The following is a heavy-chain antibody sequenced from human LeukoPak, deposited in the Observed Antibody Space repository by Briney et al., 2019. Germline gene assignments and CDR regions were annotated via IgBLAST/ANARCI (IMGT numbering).Heavy chain of an antibody. CDR1: GFTFSSYE. V-gene: IGHV3-48*03. CDR2: ISSSGSTI. D-gene: IGHD4-17*01. CDR3: ARSGDYEDNY. Sequence: GGSQRLSCAASGFTFSSYEMNWVRQAPGKGLEWVSYISSSGSTIYYADSVKGRFTISRDNAKNSLYLQMNSLRAEDTAVYYCARSGDYEDNYWGQGTLVTVSS. J-gene: IGHJ4*02.